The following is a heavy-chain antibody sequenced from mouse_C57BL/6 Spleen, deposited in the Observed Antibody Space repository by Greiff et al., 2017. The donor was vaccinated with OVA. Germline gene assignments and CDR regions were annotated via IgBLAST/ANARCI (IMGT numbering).Heavy chain of an antibody. CDR3: ALITTVVEGFAY. CDR1: GFNIKDYY. CDR2: IVPEDGET. V-gene: IGHV14-2*01. J-gene: IGHJ3*01. Sequence: VQLQQSGAELVKPGASVKLSCTASGFNIKDYYMHWVKQRTEQGLEWIGRIVPEDGETKYAPKFTGKATITAATSSNTAYLQLSSLTSEDTAVYYCALITTVVEGFAYWGQGTLVTVSA. D-gene: IGHD1-1*01.